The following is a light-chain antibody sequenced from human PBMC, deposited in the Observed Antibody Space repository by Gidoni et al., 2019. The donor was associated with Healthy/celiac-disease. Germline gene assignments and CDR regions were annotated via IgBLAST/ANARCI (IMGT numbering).Light chain of an antibody. J-gene: IGKJ4*01. CDR2: LGS. CDR3: MQALQTPT. CDR1: QSLLHSNGYNY. Sequence: DIVMTQSPLSLPVTPGEPASISCRSSQSLLHSNGYNYLDWYLQKPGQSPQLLIYLGSNRASGVPDRFSGSGSGTDFTLKISRVEAEDVGVYYCMQALQTPTFXGXTKGEIK. V-gene: IGKV2-28*01.